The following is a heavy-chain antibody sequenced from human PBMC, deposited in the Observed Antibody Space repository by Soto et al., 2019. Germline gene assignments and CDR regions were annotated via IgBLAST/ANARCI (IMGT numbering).Heavy chain of an antibody. Sequence: ASVKVSCKASGYTFTRYVMHWVRQAPGQRPEWLGWINAGNGDTKYSQDFQGRVTITADTSASTAYMELSSLRSEDTAVYYCAREGATVTTSAYNWFDPWGQGTLVTVSS. D-gene: IGHD4-4*01. V-gene: IGHV1-3*01. CDR1: GYTFTRYV. CDR3: AREGATVTTSAYNWFDP. J-gene: IGHJ5*02. CDR2: INAGNGDT.